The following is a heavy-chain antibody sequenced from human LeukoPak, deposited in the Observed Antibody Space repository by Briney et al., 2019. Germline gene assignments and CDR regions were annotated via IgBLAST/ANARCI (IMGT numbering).Heavy chain of an antibody. D-gene: IGHD3-22*01. CDR1: GGSISSSSYY. J-gene: IGHJ3*02. CDR2: ICYSGST. V-gene: IGHV4-39*07. Sequence: SETLSLTCTVSGGSISSSSYYWGWIRQPPGKGLEWIGSICYSGSTYYNPSLKSRVTISVDTSKNQFSLKLSSVTAADTAVYYCARDVPYDSSGALIGFDIWGQGTMVTVSS. CDR3: ARDVPYDSSGALIGFDI.